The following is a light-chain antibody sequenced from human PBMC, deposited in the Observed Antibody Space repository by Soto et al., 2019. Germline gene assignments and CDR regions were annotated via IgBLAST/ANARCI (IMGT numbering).Light chain of an antibody. CDR1: QGINTY. CDR2: GAS. J-gene: IGKJ2*01. CDR3: QQYYSFPPT. V-gene: IGKV1-16*01. Sequence: DIQMTQSPSSLSASVGDRVTISCRASQGINTYLAWLQQTPGKAPKTLIYGASSLERGVPSRFSGGGSVTDFTLTISSLQPEDFATFYCQQYYSFPPTFGPGTKLELK.